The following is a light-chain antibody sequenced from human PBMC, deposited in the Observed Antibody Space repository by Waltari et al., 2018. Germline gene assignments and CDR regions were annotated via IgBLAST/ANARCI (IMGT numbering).Light chain of an antibody. CDR1: SSNIGARYD. Sequence: QSVLTQPPSVSGAPGQRVTISCTGSSSNIGARYDVHWYQQLPGTAPKLLIYGNSKRPSGVPDRFSVSKSGTSASLAITGLQAEDEADYYCQSYDSSLSGSYVFGTGTKVTVL. V-gene: IGLV1-40*01. CDR2: GNS. J-gene: IGLJ1*01. CDR3: QSYDSSLSGSYV.